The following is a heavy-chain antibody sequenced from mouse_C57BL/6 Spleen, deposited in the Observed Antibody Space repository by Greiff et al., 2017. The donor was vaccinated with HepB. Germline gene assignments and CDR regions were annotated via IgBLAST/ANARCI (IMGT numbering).Heavy chain of an antibody. D-gene: IGHD1-1*01. CDR2: ISYDGSN. V-gene: IGHV3-6*01. Sequence: VQLQQSGPGLVKPSQSLSLTCSVTGYSITSGYYWNWIRQFPGNKLEWMGYISYDGSNNYNPSLKNRISITRDTSKNQFFLKLNSVTTEDTATYYCARSYYGSSYEAYWGQGTLVTVSA. CDR1: GYSITSGYY. CDR3: ARSYYGSSYEAY. J-gene: IGHJ3*01.